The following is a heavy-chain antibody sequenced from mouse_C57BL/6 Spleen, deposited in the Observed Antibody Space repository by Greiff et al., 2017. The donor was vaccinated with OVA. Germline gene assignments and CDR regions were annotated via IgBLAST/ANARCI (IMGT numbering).Heavy chain of an antibody. CDR2: IDPSDSYT. J-gene: IGHJ1*03. CDR3: ARKWDYGRFDV. Sequence: QVQLQQPGAELVMPGASVKLSCKASGYTFTSYWMHWVKQRPGQGLEWIGEIDPSDSYTNYNQKFKGKSTLTVDKSSSTAYMQLSSLTSEDAAVYYFARKWDYGRFDVWGTGTTVTVSS. D-gene: IGHD1-1*01. CDR1: GYTFTSYW. V-gene: IGHV1-69*01.